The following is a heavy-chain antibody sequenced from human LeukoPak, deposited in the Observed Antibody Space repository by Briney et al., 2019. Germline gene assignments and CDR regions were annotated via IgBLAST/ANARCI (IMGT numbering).Heavy chain of an antibody. V-gene: IGHV1-8*01. J-gene: IGHJ4*02. CDR3: VRDLGGGGL. Sequence: ASVKVSCKASGYTFTRYDINWVRQPTGQGLEGMGGMNPISGNTGYAEDFQGRVNMTRDTSIGTAYIELSSLRADDTAVYYCVRDLGGGGLWGQGTLVTVSS. CDR1: GYTFTRYD. D-gene: IGHD3/OR15-3a*01. CDR2: MNPISGNT.